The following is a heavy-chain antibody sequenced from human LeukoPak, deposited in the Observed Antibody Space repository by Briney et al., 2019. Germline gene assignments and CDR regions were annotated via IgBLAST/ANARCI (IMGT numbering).Heavy chain of an antibody. CDR1: GYTFTSYG. CDR3: ARVRGVINYNWFDP. Sequence: ASVKVSCKASGYTFTSYGISWVRQAPGQGLEWMGWISAYNGNTNYALKLQGRVTMTTDTSTSTAYMELRSLRSDDTAVYYCARVRGVINYNWFDPWGQGTLVTVSS. D-gene: IGHD3-10*01. V-gene: IGHV1-18*01. J-gene: IGHJ5*02. CDR2: ISAYNGNT.